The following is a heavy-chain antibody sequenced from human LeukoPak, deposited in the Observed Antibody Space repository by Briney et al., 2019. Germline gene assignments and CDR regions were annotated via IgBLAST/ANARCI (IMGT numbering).Heavy chain of an antibody. Sequence: GGSLRLSCAASGFTFSNYGMHWVRQAPGKGLEWMAVIWYDGSNTYYADSVKGRFTVSRDNSKNTLYLQMNSLRAEDTAVYSCARDQWSHGSGPNYGMDVWGQGTTVTVSS. D-gene: IGHD3-10*01. J-gene: IGHJ6*02. CDR1: GFTFSNYG. V-gene: IGHV3-33*01. CDR2: IWYDGSNT. CDR3: ARDQWSHGSGPNYGMDV.